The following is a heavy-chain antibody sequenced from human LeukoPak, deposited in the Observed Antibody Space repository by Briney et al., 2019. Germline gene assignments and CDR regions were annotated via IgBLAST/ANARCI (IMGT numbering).Heavy chain of an antibody. V-gene: IGHV4-34*01. Sequence: SETLSLTCAVYGGSFSGYYWSWIRQPPGKGLEWIGEINHSGSTNYNPSLKSRVTISVDTSKNQFSLKLSSVAAADTAVYYCARVLNVSWNYFDYWGQGTLVTVSS. CDR1: GGSFSGYY. CDR2: INHSGST. D-gene: IGHD1-1*01. CDR3: ARVLNVSWNYFDY. J-gene: IGHJ4*02.